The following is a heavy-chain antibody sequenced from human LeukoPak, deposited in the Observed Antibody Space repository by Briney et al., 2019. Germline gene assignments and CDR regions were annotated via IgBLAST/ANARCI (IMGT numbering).Heavy chain of an antibody. Sequence: GGSLRLSCAASGFTFSSYEMNWVRQAAGKGLEGVSYISSSGSTIYYADSVKGRFTISRDNAKNSLYLQMNSLRAEHTAVYYCAELGITMIGGVWGKGTTVTISS. D-gene: IGHD3-10*02. V-gene: IGHV3-48*03. CDR1: GFTFSSYE. J-gene: IGHJ6*04. CDR2: ISSSGSTI. CDR3: AELGITMIGGV.